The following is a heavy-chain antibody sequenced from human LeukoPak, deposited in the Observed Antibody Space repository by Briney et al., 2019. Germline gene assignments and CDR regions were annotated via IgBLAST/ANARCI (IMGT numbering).Heavy chain of an antibody. CDR1: EFTFSSHG. V-gene: IGHV3-30*02. D-gene: IGHD4-23*01. J-gene: IGHJ4*02. Sequence: VGSLRLSCLASEFTFSSHGMHCVLQAPGKGLEWVAFIRYDGINNYYADSVKGRFTISRDNSKHTLYQQMNSLKAEDTAVYYCSATVATNYWGQGTLVIVSS. CDR2: IRYDGINN. CDR3: SATVATNY.